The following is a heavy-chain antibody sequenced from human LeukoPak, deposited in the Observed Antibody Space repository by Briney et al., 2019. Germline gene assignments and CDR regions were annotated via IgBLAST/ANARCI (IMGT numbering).Heavy chain of an antibody. D-gene: IGHD4-17*01. V-gene: IGHV1-8*01. Sequence: ASVKVSCKASGYTFTSYDMNWVRQATGQGLEWMGWMNPNSGNTGYAQKFQGRVTMTRNTSISTAYMELSRLRSEDTAVYYCARGGTTVTRLDAFDIWGQGTMVTVSS. J-gene: IGHJ3*02. CDR1: GYTFTSYD. CDR3: ARGGTTVTRLDAFDI. CDR2: MNPNSGNT.